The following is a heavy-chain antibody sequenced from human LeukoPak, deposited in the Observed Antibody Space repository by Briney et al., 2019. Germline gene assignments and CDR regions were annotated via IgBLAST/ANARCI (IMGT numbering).Heavy chain of an antibody. CDR2: INPNSGDT. J-gene: IGHJ4*02. CDR3: ARLAAADYCFDY. Sequence: ASVKVSCKASGFTFTGYYMHWVRQAPGQGLEWMGWINPNSGDTNFAQKFQGRVTMSRDTSISTAYMELSRLRSDDTAVYYCARLAAADYCFDYWGQGTPVTVSS. V-gene: IGHV1-2*02. D-gene: IGHD6-13*01. CDR1: GFTFTGYY.